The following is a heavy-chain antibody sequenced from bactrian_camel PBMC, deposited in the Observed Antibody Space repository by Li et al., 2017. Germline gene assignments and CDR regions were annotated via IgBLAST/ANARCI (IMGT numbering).Heavy chain of an antibody. J-gene: IGHJ6*01. CDR2: VSGDGRR. D-gene: IGHD7*01. V-gene: IGHV3S55*01. CDR3: VRDSTGRFQGDFGL. CDR1: GFSFDASD. Sequence: HVQLVESGGGSVKAGETLRLSCSASGFSFDASDMGWYRQIPGSACELVSSVSGDGRRYYADSVKGRFTIYRDNAKNTVCLQLNSLKTEDMAMYYCVRDSTGRFQGDFGLWGQGTQVTVS.